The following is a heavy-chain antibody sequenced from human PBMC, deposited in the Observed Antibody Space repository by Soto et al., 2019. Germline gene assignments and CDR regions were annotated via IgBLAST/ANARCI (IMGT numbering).Heavy chain of an antibody. V-gene: IGHV1-69*02. D-gene: IGHD2-2*01. J-gene: IGHJ4*02. CDR2: IIPTFGIT. Sequence: QVHLVQAGAEVKKPGSSVKVSCRASGGTFNRYSISWVRQAPGQGLEWMGRIIPTFGITNYAQKFQGRVMITADKSANTAYMEVSGLRSEDTAMYYCATFYEGDCTTTTCYGDFDYWGQGTLVTVSS. CDR3: ATFYEGDCTTTTCYGDFDY. CDR1: GGTFNRYS.